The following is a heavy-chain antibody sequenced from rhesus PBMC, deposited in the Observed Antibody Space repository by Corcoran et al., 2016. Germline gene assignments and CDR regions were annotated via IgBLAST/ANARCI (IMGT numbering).Heavy chain of an antibody. D-gene: IGHD3-22*01. CDR2: SNSGGGST. V-gene: IGHV3S5*01. CDR1: GLLFVCYV. CDR3: AKDGTGVIIPFDY. J-gene: IGHJ4*01. Sequence: EVQLVETGGVLVQPGGSLKLSFAASGLLFVCYVLCWVSQAPGKGLEWVSASNSGGGSTYYADSVKGRFTISRDNSKNTLSLQMNSLRAEDTAVYYCAKDGTGVIIPFDYWGQGVLVTVSS.